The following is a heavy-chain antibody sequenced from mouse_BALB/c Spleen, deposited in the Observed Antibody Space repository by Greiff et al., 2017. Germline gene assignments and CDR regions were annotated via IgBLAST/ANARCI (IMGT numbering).Heavy chain of an antibody. CDR1: GFNIKDYY. V-gene: IGHV14-3*02. CDR3: ASYYGSLGYFDY. Sequence: EVQLQQSGAELVRSGASVKLSCTASGFNIKDYYMHWVKQRPEQGLEWIGRIDPANGNTKYDPKFQGKATITADTSSNTAYLQLSSLTSEDTAVYYCASYYGSLGYFDYWGQGTTLTVSS. J-gene: IGHJ2*01. CDR2: IDPANGNT. D-gene: IGHD1-1*01.